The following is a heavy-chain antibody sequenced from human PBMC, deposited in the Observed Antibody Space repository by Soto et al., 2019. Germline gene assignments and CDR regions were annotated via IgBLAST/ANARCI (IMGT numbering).Heavy chain of an antibody. V-gene: IGHV1-18*01. D-gene: IGHD2-2*01. CDR3: ARVRGIPADADY. J-gene: IGHJ4*02. Sequence: QVQLVQSGAEVRKPGASVKVSCKASGYTFTTSGISWVRQAPGQGLEWMAMISAYNGNPNYAQKFQGRVTLTTDTPTSTAYMELRSLKSDDTATYYCARVRGIPADADYWGQGSLVTVSS. CDR2: ISAYNGNP. CDR1: GYTFTTSG.